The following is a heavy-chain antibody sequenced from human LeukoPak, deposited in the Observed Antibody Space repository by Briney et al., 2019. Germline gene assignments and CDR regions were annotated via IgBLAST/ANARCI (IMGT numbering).Heavy chain of an antibody. Sequence: PGGSLRLSCAASGFTFSSYAMSWVRQAPGKGLEWVSAISGSGGSTYYADSVKGRFTISRDNSKNTLYLQMNSLRAEDTAVYYCAKEGNNIVVVPAAMPALGVTDFFDYWGQGTLVTVSS. CDR3: AKEGNNIVVVPAAMPALGVTDFFDY. CDR2: ISGSGGST. J-gene: IGHJ4*02. D-gene: IGHD2-2*01. V-gene: IGHV3-23*01. CDR1: GFTFSSYA.